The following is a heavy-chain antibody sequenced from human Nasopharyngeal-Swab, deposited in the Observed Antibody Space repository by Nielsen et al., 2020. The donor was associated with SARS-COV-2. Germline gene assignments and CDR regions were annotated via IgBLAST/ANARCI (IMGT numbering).Heavy chain of an antibody. J-gene: IGHJ3*02. CDR3: ARGRPWGYVWGTYRNDAFDI. V-gene: IGHV4-39*07. D-gene: IGHD3-16*02. CDR2: INHSGST. Sequence: SETLSLTCTVSGGSISSGGYYWSRIRQPPGKGLEWIGEINHSGSTNYNPSLKSRVTISVDTSKNQVSLKLSSVTAADTAVYYCARGRPWGYVWGTYRNDAFDIWGQGTMVTVSS. CDR1: GGSISSGGYY.